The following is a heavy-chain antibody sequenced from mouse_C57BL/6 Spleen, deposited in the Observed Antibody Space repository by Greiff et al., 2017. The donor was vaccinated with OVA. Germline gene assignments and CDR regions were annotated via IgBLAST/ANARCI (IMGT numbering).Heavy chain of an antibody. Sequence: EVKLMESGPVLVKPGASVKMSCKASGYTFTDYYMNWVKQSHGKSLEWIGVINPYNGGTSYNQKFKGKATLTVDKSSSTAYMELNSLPSEDSAVYYCARRAFYYGSSGTAMDYWGQGTSVTVSS. D-gene: IGHD1-1*01. V-gene: IGHV1-19*01. CDR2: INPYNGGT. CDR3: ARRAFYYGSSGTAMDY. J-gene: IGHJ4*01. CDR1: GYTFTDYY.